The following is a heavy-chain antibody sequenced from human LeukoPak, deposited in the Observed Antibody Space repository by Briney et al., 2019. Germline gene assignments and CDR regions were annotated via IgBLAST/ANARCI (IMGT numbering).Heavy chain of an antibody. CDR1: GYSISSHYY. V-gene: IGHV4-34*01. D-gene: IGHD6-19*01. J-gene: IGHJ4*02. CDR2: INHSGST. CDR3: ARLAYTSGWYYFDY. Sequence: SETLSLTCSVSGYSISSHYYWSWIRQPPGKGLEWIGEINHSGSTNYNPSLKSRATISLDTSKNQFSLKLTSMTAADTALYFCARLAYTSGWYYFDYWGQGTLVTVSS.